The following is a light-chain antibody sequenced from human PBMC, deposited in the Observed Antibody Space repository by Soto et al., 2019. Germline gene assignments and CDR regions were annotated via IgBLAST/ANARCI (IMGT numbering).Light chain of an antibody. J-gene: IGLJ3*02. V-gene: IGLV4-69*01. CDR1: SGHSSYA. CDR3: QTWGTGIQK. Sequence: QPVLTQSTSASASLGASVKLTCTLSSGHSSYAIAWHQQQPEKGPRYLMKLNSDGSHSKGDGIPDRFSGSSSGAERYLTISSLQSEDEADYYCQTWGTGIQKFGGWTKLTVL. CDR2: LNSDGSH.